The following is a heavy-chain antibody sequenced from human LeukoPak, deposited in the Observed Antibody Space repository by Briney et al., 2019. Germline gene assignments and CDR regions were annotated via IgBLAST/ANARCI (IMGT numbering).Heavy chain of an antibody. CDR3: ARVGGSGTRGWFDP. V-gene: IGHV4-59*12. Sequence: PSETLSLTCTVSDGSISSYYWSWIRQPPGKGLEWIAYMYYSGTTNYNPSLRSRVTISVDTSKNQFSLKLSSVTAADTAFYYCARVGGSGTRGWFDPWGQGTLVTVS. D-gene: IGHD3-10*01. CDR1: DGSISSYY. CDR2: MYYSGTT. J-gene: IGHJ5*02.